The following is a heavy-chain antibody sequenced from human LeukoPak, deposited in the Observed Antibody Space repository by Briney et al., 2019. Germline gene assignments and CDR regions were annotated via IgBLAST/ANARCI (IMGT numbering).Heavy chain of an antibody. CDR2: IYPGDSDT. Sequence: GESLKISCKGSGYSFTSYWIGWVRQMPGKGLEWMGIIYPGDSDTRYSPSFQGQVTISADKSISTAYLQWSSLKASHTAMYYCATQTISSGSYYYYYYMDVWGKGTTVTVSS. D-gene: IGHD1-26*01. CDR3: ATQTISSGSYYYYYYMDV. V-gene: IGHV5-51*01. CDR1: GYSFTSYW. J-gene: IGHJ6*03.